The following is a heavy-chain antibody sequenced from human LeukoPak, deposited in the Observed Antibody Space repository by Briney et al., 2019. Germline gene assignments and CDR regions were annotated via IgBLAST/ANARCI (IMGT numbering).Heavy chain of an antibody. D-gene: IGHD1-26*01. Sequence: GGSLRLSCAVSEFTVDGNHMSWVRQAPGKGLEWVSVIYNDERTYYADSVRDRFTISRDNSKNTLDLQLNRLRVEDTAVYYCASFSGNSLTRMWGQGAMVIVSS. J-gene: IGHJ3*01. V-gene: IGHV3-66*01. CDR1: EFTVDGNH. CDR3: ASFSGNSLTRM. CDR2: IYNDERT.